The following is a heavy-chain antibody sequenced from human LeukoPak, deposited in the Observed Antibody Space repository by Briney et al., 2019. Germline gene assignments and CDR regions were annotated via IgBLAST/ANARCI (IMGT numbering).Heavy chain of an antibody. J-gene: IGHJ6*03. CDR3: AHSNSYYYYYMDV. CDR2: ISSSSSTI. CDR1: GFTFSSYS. V-gene: IGHV3-48*01. Sequence: GGSLRLSCAASGFTFSSYSMNWVRQAPGKGLEWGSYISSSSSTIYYADSVKGRFTISRDNAKNSLYLQMNSLRAEDTAVYYCAHSNSYYYYYMDVWGKGTTVTVSS. D-gene: IGHD4-11*01.